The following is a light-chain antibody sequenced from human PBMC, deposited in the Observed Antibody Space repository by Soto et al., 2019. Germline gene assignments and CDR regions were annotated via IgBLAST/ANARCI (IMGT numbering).Light chain of an antibody. V-gene: IGKV3-11*01. CDR2: DAS. CDR1: QSVSSY. J-gene: IGKJ5*01. Sequence: EIVLTQSPATLSLSPGERATLSCRASQSVSSYLAWYQQKPGQAPRLLIYDASNRATGIPARFSGSGSGTDFTLTISILEPEDFAVYYCRHRRTWPPSLTFGQGTRLQIK. CDR3: RHRRTWPPSLT.